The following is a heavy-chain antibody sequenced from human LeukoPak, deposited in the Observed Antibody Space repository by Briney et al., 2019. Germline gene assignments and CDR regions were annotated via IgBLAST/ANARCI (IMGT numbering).Heavy chain of an antibody. Sequence: GGSLRLSCAASGFTFSTYTMNWVRQAPGKGLEWVSTVSDSSDVHYSDSVKGRFTISRDNARNSLYLQMNSLRDEDTDVYYCARDGLHTAHFDYWGQGTLVTVSS. D-gene: IGHD5-18*01. V-gene: IGHV3-21*04. CDR1: GFTFSTYT. CDR3: ARDGLHTAHFDY. CDR2: VSDSSDV. J-gene: IGHJ4*02.